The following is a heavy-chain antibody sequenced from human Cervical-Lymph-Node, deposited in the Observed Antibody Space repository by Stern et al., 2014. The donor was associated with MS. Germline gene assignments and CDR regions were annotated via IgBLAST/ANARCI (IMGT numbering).Heavy chain of an antibody. J-gene: IGHJ6*02. V-gene: IGHV1-69*01. CDR2: IIPIFGTP. CDR3: ATPSTVTVGGMDV. CDR1: GGTFSTQA. D-gene: IGHD4-17*01. Sequence: VQLVQSGAEVKKPGSSVKVSCKASGGTFSTQAINWERQAPGQGLEWVGGIIPIFGTPNYAQKVQDRVTITADESTSTAYMDLNSLRSEDTAVYYCATPSTVTVGGMDVWGQGTTVTVSS.